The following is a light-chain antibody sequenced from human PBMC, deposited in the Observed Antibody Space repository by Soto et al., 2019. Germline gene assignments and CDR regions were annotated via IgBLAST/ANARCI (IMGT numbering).Light chain of an antibody. CDR2: EVT. CDR1: SSDVGIYNY. CDR3: SSYTTSSTRL. J-gene: IGLJ1*01. V-gene: IGLV2-14*01. Sequence: QSVLPQPASVSGSAGQSIAISCTGSSSDVGIYNYVSWYQQHPGKVPKLIIYEVTNRPSGVSNRFSGSKSGNTASLTISGLQAEDEADYYCSSYTTSSTRLFGTGTKVTVL.